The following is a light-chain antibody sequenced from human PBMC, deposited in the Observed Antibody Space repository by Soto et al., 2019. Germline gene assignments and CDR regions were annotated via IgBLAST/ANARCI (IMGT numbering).Light chain of an antibody. J-gene: IGKJ2*01. Sequence: DIQMTQSPSTLSASVGDRVTITCRASQSISSWLAWYQQKPGKALKLLIYDASSLESGVPSRFSGSGSGTEFTLTISSLQPDDFATYDCQQYNSYSQVTFGQGTKLEIK. V-gene: IGKV1-5*01. CDR2: DAS. CDR1: QSISSW. CDR3: QQYNSYSQVT.